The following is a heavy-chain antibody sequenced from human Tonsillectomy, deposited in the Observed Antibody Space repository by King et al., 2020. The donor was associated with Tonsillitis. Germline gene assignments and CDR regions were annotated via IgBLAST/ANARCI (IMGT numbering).Heavy chain of an antibody. CDR2: IYIGGST. V-gene: IGHV3-53*01. CDR1: GFTVSSNY. CDR3: ARDQVSSGWYYFDY. D-gene: IGHD6-19*01. J-gene: IGHJ4*02. Sequence: VQLVESGGGLIQPGGSLRLSCAASGFTVSSNYMSLVRQAPGKGLEWGAVIYIGGSTYYADSVKGRFTISRDNSKNTLYLQMNSLGAEDTAVYYCARDQVSSGWYYFDYWGQGTLVTVSS.